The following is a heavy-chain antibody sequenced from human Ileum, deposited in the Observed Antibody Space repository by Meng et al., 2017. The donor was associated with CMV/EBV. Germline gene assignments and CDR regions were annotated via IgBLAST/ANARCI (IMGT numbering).Heavy chain of an antibody. CDR1: GFTFRNYA. CDR2: IYAGGRNT. D-gene: IGHD3-3*01. Sequence: GESLKISCAGSGFTFRNYAMSWVRQAPGKGLEWVAVIYAGGRNTYYADSVKGRFNISRDDSKNMLYMQMKSLKTQDTAVYYCAKGSLEWLYYGMDVWGQGTTVTRCS. J-gene: IGHJ6*01. CDR3: AKGSLEWLYYGMDV. V-gene: IGHV3-23*03.